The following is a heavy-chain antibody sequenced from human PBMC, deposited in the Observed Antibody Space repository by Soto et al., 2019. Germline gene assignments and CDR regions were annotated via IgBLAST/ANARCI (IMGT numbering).Heavy chain of an antibody. CDR1: GGSISSYY. Sequence: SETLSLTCTVSGGSISSYYWSWIRQPPGKGLEWIGYIYYSGSTNYNPSLKSRVTISVDTSKNQFSLKLSSVTAADTAVYYCERDHEDTAMVFDYWGQXTLVTVSS. CDR3: ERDHEDTAMVFDY. V-gene: IGHV4-59*01. J-gene: IGHJ4*02. D-gene: IGHD5-18*01. CDR2: IYYSGST.